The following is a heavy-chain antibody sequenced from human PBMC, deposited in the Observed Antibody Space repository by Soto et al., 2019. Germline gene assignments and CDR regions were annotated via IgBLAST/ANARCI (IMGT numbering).Heavy chain of an antibody. CDR3: ARFNIAIDAFHI. CDR1: GGSLSGYY. D-gene: IGHD2-21*01. CDR2: INHSGST. Sequence: PSETLSLTCAVYGGSLSGYYWSWIRQPPGKGLEWIGEINHSGSTNYNPSLRSRVTISVDTSKNQFSLKLSSVTAADTAVYYCARFNIAIDAFHIWGQGTMVTVS. V-gene: IGHV4-34*01. J-gene: IGHJ3*02.